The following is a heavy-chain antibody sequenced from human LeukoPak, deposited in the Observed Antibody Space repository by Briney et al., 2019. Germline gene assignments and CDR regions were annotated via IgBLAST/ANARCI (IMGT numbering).Heavy chain of an antibody. CDR2: IDPNSGGT. CDR1: GYTFTGYY. J-gene: IGHJ4*02. V-gene: IGHV1-2*02. D-gene: IGHD3-10*01. Sequence: ASVKVSCKASGYTFTGYYMHWVRQAPGQGLEWMGWIDPNSGGTNYAQKFQGRVTMTRDTSISTAYMELSRLRSDDTAVYYCARGRYYYDYFDYWGQGTLVTVSS. CDR3: ARGRYYYDYFDY.